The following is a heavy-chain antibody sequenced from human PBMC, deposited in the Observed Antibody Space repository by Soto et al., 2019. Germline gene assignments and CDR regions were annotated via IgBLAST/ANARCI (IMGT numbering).Heavy chain of an antibody. Sequence: QVQLVQSGAEVKKPGSSVKVSCKASGGTFSSYTISWVRQAPGQGLEWMGRIIPILGIANYAQKFQGRVTITADKSTSTAYMELSSLRSEDTAVDYCARVGGADNWNDGYWCQGNLVTVSS. D-gene: IGHD1-1*01. CDR3: ARVGGADNWNDGY. CDR2: IIPILGIA. J-gene: IGHJ4*02. CDR1: GGTFSSYT. V-gene: IGHV1-69*02.